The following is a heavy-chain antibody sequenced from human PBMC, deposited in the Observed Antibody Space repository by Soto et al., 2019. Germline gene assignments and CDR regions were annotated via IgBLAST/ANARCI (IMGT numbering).Heavy chain of an antibody. D-gene: IGHD2-21*01. CDR3: TIGSWSGEVFDI. CDR2: IIPMLGVR. J-gene: IGHJ3*02. CDR1: GGTFNTYS. V-gene: IGHV1-69*02. Sequence: QVQLVQSGAEVKKPGSSVKVSCKDSGGTFNTYSMFWVRQAPGQGLEWMGRIIPMLGVRNYAQRFQDRVTITADKYTATVHMELSILRSEDTALYYCTIGSWSGEVFDIWCQGTMVTVSS.